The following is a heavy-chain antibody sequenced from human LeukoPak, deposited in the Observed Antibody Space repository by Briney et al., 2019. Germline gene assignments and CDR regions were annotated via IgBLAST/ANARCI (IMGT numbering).Heavy chain of an antibody. V-gene: IGHV1-8*01. CDR1: GCTFTSYD. J-gene: IGHJ5*02. CDR2: MNPNSGNT. CDR3: ARVNYDVWSGYYNWFDP. D-gene: IGHD3-3*01. Sequence: ASVKVSFKASGCTFTSYDISWVRQAAGQGLEWMGWMNPNSGNTGYPKKFQGRVTITRSTYISTAYMELSSLRSEYTAVYYYARVNYDVWSGYYNWFDPWGQGTLVTVSS.